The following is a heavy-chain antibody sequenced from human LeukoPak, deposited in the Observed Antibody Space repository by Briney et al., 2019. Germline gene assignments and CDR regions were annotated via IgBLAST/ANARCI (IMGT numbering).Heavy chain of an antibody. CDR1: GFNLDDYG. CDR3: ARDGRSGWYSDN. Sequence: PGGSLRLSCAASGFNLDDYGMSWVRQGPGKGLEWVGGITWNGGSTSYADSMRGRFTISRDNAMKTLYLQMNSLRVEDTALYYCARDGRSGWYSDNWGQGTLVTVAS. V-gene: IGHV3-20*04. D-gene: IGHD6-19*01. CDR2: ITWNGGST. J-gene: IGHJ4*02.